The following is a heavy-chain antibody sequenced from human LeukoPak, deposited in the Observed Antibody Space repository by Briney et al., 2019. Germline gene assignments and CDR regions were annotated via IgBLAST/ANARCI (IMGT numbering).Heavy chain of an antibody. J-gene: IGHJ4*02. CDR1: GFTFISYW. D-gene: IGHD6-13*01. Sequence: GGSLRLSCAASGFTFISYWMSWFRQAPGKGREWVANIKPDGSEEYYVDSVKGRFTTSRDNAQNSLYLQMNSLRAEDTAVYYCAKLHPGYSSSGNFDYWGQGTLVTVSS. CDR3: AKLHPGYSSSGNFDY. CDR2: IKPDGSEE. V-gene: IGHV3-7*02.